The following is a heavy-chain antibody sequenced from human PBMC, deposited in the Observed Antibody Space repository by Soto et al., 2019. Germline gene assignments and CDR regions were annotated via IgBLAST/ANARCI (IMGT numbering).Heavy chain of an antibody. Sequence: KGLDWVAVLWYDGSNKYYADSVQGRFTISRDNSKNTLYLQMNSLRAEGTAVYYCARDNPAFFFQAEDGIRAVRSVSAFLLNRSSDL. V-gene: IGHV3-33*01. CDR3: ARDNPAFFFQAEDGIRAVRSVSAFLLNRSSDL. J-gene: IGHJ2*01. CDR2: LWYDGSNK. D-gene: IGHD2-2*01.